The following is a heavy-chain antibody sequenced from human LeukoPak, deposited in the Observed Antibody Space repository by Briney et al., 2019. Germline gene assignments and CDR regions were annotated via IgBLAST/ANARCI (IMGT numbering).Heavy chain of an antibody. Sequence: GGSLRLSCAASRFTFNSYEVNWVRQAPGKGLEWVSYISSSGSTIYYADSVKGRFTISRDNAKNSLYLQMNSLGAEDTAVYYCARDPTYDSSGYGAQYYFDYWGQGTLVTVSS. CDR3: ARDPTYDSSGYGAQYYFDY. J-gene: IGHJ4*02. CDR1: RFTFNSYE. CDR2: ISSSGSTI. V-gene: IGHV3-48*03. D-gene: IGHD3-22*01.